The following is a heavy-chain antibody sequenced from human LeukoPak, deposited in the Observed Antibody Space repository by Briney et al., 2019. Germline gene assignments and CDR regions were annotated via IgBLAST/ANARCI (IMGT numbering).Heavy chain of an antibody. CDR3: ARLRPYSSTWYAYYGMDV. CDR2: IKEDGTQS. Sequence: PGGSLRLSCVASGFTFSSYWMSWVRQAPGKGLEWVANIKEDGTQSIYVDSVKGRFTMPRDNAKNSLYLQMNSLRAEETAVYYCARLRPYSSTWYAYYGMDVWGQGTAVTVSS. CDR1: GFTFSSYW. V-gene: IGHV3-7*04. D-gene: IGHD6-13*01. J-gene: IGHJ6*02.